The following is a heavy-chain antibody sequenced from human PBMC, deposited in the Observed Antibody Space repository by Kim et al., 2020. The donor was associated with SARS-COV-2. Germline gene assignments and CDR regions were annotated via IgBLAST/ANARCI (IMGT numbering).Heavy chain of an antibody. V-gene: IGHV4-39*01. CDR3: ARPGFYGDSGDAFDI. Sequence: PSLKGRVTISVDTSKNQFSLKLSSVTAADTAVYYCARPGFYGDSGDAFDIWGQGTMVTVSS. J-gene: IGHJ3*02. D-gene: IGHD4-17*01.